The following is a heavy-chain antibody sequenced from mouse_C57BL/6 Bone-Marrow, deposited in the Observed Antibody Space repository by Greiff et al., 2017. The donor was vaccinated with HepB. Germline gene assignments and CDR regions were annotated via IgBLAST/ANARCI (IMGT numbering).Heavy chain of an antibody. CDR3: ARTITTVVADYYAMDY. Sequence: EVQRVESGGGLVKPGGSLKLSCAASGFTFSDYGMHWVRQAPEKGLEWVAYISSGSSTIYYADTVKGRFTISRDNAKNTLFLQMTSLRSEDTAMYYCARTITTVVADYYAMDYWGQGTSVTVSS. J-gene: IGHJ4*01. CDR2: ISSGSSTI. CDR1: GFTFSDYG. D-gene: IGHD1-1*01. V-gene: IGHV5-17*01.